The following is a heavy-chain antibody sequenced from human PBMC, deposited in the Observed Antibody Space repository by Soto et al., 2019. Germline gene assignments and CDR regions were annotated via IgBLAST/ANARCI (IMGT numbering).Heavy chain of an antibody. CDR3: AKIRWTISLQEEDAI. CDR1: GGTFGSYA. Sequence: QVQLVQSGAEVKKPGSSVKVSCKSSGGTFGSYAISWVRQAPGQGLEWMGGVIPIFGTPHYAQKFHGRVTITADIPTSTAYLELSSLKSADTAVYYCAKIRWTISLQEEDAIWRQGTLVTVSS. V-gene: IGHV1-69*06. CDR2: VIPIFGTP. J-gene: IGHJ4*02. D-gene: IGHD2-15*01.